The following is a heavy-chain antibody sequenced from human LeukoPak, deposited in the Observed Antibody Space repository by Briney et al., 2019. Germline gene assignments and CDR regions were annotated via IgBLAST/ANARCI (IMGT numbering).Heavy chain of an antibody. Sequence: GGSLRLSCAASGFTFSSYGMHWVRQAPGKGLEWVAFIRYDGSNKYYADSVKGRFTISRDNSKNTLYLQMNSLRAEDTAVYYCAKDLRWGDYVAEYGYWGQGTLVTVSS. D-gene: IGHD4-17*01. CDR3: AKDLRWGDYVAEYGY. J-gene: IGHJ4*02. CDR1: GFTFSSYG. V-gene: IGHV3-30*02. CDR2: IRYDGSNK.